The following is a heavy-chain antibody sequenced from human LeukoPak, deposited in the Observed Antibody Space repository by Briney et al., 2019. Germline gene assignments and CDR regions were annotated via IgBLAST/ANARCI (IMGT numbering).Heavy chain of an antibody. CDR1: DGSISSYH. V-gene: IGHV4-4*07. CDR2: IYSSGST. D-gene: IGHD3-22*01. Sequence: KPSETLSLTCTVSDGSISSYHWSWIRQSAGKGLEWIGRIYSSGSTNYNPSLKSRVTMSVDTSKNQFSLKLSSVTAADTAVYYCARRYDSSGYVRHFDHWGQGTLVTVSS. CDR3: ARRYDSSGYVRHFDH. J-gene: IGHJ4*02.